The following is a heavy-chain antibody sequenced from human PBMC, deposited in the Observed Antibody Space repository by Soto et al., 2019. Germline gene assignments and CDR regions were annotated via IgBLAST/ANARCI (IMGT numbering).Heavy chain of an antibody. CDR2: IYYSGST. D-gene: IGHD2-2*01. CDR3: ARAGDVVPAAMFVGNGAFDI. J-gene: IGHJ3*02. CDR1: GGSISSGGYY. V-gene: IGHV4-31*03. Sequence: QVQLQESGPGLVKPSQTLSLTCTVSGGSISSGGYYWSWIRQHPGKGLEWIGYIYYSGSTYYNPSLRGRVTISVDTSKNQFSLKLSSVTAADTAVYYCARAGDVVPAAMFVGNGAFDIWGQGTMVTVSS.